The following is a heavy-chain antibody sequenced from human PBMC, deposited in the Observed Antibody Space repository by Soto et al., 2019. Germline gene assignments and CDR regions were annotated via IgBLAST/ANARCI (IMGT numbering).Heavy chain of an antibody. CDR3: EKDKEAIPAAPDVFDI. V-gene: IGHV3-23*01. CDR2: ISGSGGRT. D-gene: IGHD2-2*01. CDR1: GFTFSNYA. J-gene: IGHJ3*02. Sequence: GGPLRLSYAASGFTFSNYAMSCVLQAPGKGLEWVSAISGSGGRTYYEDSVKGRLTISRDNSKNTLYLKMKRMRAEDTEVYYCEKDKEAIPAAPDVFDIWGQGTMVTVSS.